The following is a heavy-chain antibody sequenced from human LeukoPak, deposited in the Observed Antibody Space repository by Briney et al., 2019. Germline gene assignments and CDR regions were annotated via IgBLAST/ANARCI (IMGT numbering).Heavy chain of an antibody. Sequence: ASVKVSCKVSGYTLTELSMHWVRQAPGKGLEWMGGFDPEDGETIYAQKFQGRVTMTEDTSTDTAYMELSSLRSEDTAVYYCATVLGCSSTSCYSFDYWGRGTLVTVSS. CDR2: FDPEDGET. CDR1: GYTLTELS. J-gene: IGHJ4*02. D-gene: IGHD2-2*02. CDR3: ATVLGCSSTSCYSFDY. V-gene: IGHV1-24*01.